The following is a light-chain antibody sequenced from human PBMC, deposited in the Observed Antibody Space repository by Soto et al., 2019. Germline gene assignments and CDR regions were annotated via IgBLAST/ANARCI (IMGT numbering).Light chain of an antibody. Sequence: EIVLNQTPATLCLAAGERTTLSCRSSQSVGSYLAWYQHKPGQAPRLLISDASNRATGIPARFSGSGSETDFTLTISSLEPEDSAVYYCQQRSNWPSLTFGGGTKVDIK. V-gene: IGKV3-11*01. CDR2: DAS. CDR3: QQRSNWPSLT. J-gene: IGKJ4*01. CDR1: QSVGSY.